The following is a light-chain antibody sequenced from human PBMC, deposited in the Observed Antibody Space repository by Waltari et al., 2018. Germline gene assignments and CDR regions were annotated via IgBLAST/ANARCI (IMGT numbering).Light chain of an antibody. CDR1: SRDVGSYKF. CDR3: CSYAGSSPHVI. Sequence: QSALTQPASVSGAPGRSITIPCTGSSRDVGSYKFVSWYQQHPGKAPQLMIYGGSQRPSGVSNRLSGSKSANTASLTISGLRAEDEADYYCCSYAGSSPHVIFGGGTKLTVL. J-gene: IGLJ2*01. V-gene: IGLV2-23*01. CDR2: GGS.